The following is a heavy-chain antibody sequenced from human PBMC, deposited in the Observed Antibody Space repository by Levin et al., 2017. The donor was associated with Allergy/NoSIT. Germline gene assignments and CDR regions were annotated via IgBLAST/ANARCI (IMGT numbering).Heavy chain of an antibody. CDR2: MYYRGNT. CDR3: ARHNKDGTSGCRKGFDY. CDR1: GASITSYH. V-gene: IGHV4-59*08. D-gene: IGHD1-7*01. Sequence: SETLSLTCTVSGASITSYHWSWIRQPPGKGLEWIASMYYRGNTNSNPSLRSRVTISVDTSKNQASLKLSSVTAADTAMYYCARHNKDGTSGCRKGFDYWGQGTLVTVSS. J-gene: IGHJ4*02.